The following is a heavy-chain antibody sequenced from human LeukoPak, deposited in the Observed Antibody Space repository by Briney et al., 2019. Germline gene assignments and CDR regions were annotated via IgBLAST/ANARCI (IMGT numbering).Heavy chain of an antibody. J-gene: IGHJ4*02. CDR1: GFTFSSYG. CDR2: MSYDGSEK. V-gene: IGHV3-30*19. Sequence: GGSLRLSCVASGFTFSSYGMHWVRQAPGNGLEWVAVMSYDGSEKYYADSVKGRFTISRDNSKNTLYLQMNSLRAEDTAVYYCAKPGTDYWGQGTLVTVSS. CDR3: AKPGTDY.